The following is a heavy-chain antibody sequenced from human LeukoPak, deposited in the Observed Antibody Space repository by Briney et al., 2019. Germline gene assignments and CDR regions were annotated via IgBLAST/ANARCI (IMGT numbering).Heavy chain of an antibody. V-gene: IGHV3-74*01. CDR1: GFTFSNYW. Sequence: PGGSLRLSCVACGFTFSNYWMHWVRQPPGKGLVWLSRIYVDGRTTNYADSVKGRFTISRDNAKNTVYLEMNSLSVEDTATYYCIRDFRSADLWGQGTLVTVTS. CDR2: IYVDGRTT. CDR3: IRDFRSADL. J-gene: IGHJ5*02.